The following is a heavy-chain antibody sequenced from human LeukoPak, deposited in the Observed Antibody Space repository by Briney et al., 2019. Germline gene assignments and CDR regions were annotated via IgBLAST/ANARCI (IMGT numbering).Heavy chain of an antibody. D-gene: IGHD2-8*01. CDR1: GFTFSSCA. CDR3: AKVLKWSVFDY. V-gene: IGHV3-23*01. Sequence: GGSLRLSCAASGFTFSSCAMGWVRRAPGKGLEWVSAISDTGGSTFYADSVKGRFIISRDNSKNTLYLQMNSLRAEDTAVYYCAKVLKWSVFDYWGQGTLVTVSS. J-gene: IGHJ4*02. CDR2: ISDTGGST.